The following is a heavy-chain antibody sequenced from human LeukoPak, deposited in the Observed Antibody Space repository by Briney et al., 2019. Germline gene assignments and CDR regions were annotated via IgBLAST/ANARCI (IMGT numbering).Heavy chain of an antibody. CDR2: IYHAGST. CDR3: ARFLRWFDP. Sequence: TSETLSLTCTVSGASISSSNWWTWVRQPPGEALEWIGEIYHAGSTKYNPSLKSRVTISVDTSKNQFSLKLSSVTAADTAVYYCARFLRWFDPWGQGTLVTVSS. V-gene: IGHV4-4*02. J-gene: IGHJ5*02. CDR1: GASISSSNW.